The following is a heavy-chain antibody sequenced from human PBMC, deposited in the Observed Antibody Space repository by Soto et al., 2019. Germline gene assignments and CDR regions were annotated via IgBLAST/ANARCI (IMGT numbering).Heavy chain of an antibody. CDR3: AMCTGRYTTGVDY. CDR2: SRNKANSYGT. Sequence: EVQLVESGGGLVQPGGSLRLSCAASGFTFSDHYMDWVRQAPGKGLEWVGRSRNKANSYGTEYAASVKGRFTIARDESKNSLYLQTNSLRTEDTAVYYCAMCTGRYTTGVDYWGQGTLVTSSS. CDR1: GFTFSDHY. D-gene: IGHD2-8*02. V-gene: IGHV3-72*01. J-gene: IGHJ4*02.